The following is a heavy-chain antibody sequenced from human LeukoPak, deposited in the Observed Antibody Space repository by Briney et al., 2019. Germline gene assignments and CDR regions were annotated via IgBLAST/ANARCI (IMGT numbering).Heavy chain of an antibody. Sequence: ASVKVSCKASGYTFTGYYMHWVRQAPGQGLEWMGWINPNSGGTNYAQKFQGRVTMTRDTSISTAYMELSRLRSDDTAVYYCARAMGRIAVAGKLYWGQGTLVTVSS. D-gene: IGHD6-19*01. CDR2: INPNSGGT. J-gene: IGHJ4*02. CDR3: ARAMGRIAVAGKLY. V-gene: IGHV1-2*02. CDR1: GYTFTGYY.